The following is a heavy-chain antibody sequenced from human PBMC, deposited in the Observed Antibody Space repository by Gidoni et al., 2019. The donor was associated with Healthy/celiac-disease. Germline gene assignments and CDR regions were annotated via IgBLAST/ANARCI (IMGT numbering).Heavy chain of an antibody. D-gene: IGHD3-22*01. CDR2: ISGSGGST. Sequence: EVQLVESGGGLVQPGGSLRLSCAASGFTFSSYAMSWVRQAPGKGLEWVSAISGSGGSTYYADSVKGRFTISRDNSKNTLYLQMNSLRAEDTAVYYCSGYYDSSGLLGRFDYWGQGTLVTVSS. CDR3: SGYYDSSGLLGRFDY. CDR1: GFTFSSYA. J-gene: IGHJ4*02. V-gene: IGHV3-23*04.